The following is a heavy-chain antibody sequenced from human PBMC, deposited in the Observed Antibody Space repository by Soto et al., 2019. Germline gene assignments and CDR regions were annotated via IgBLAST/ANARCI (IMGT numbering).Heavy chain of an antibody. CDR2: ISSSSSYI. J-gene: IGHJ4*02. CDR1: XLTFNKYW. Sequence: PGGSLRLSCAASXLTFNKYWMHWVRQAPGKGLEWVSSISSSSSYIYYADSVKGRFTISRDNAKNSLYLQMNSLRAEDTAVYYCARDDDFDYWGQGTLVTVSS. CDR3: ARDDDFDY. D-gene: IGHD3-3*01. V-gene: IGHV3-21*01.